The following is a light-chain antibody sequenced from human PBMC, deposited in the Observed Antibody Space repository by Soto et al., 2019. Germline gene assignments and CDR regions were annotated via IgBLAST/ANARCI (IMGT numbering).Light chain of an antibody. V-gene: IGKV1-5*03. Sequence: DIQMTQSPSTLSASVGDRVTITCRASQTIDSWLAWYQQRPGKPPNLLIYKASTLASGVPSRFSGSGSGTEFTLTINSLQPDDFATYYCQQFNNYLITFGQGTRLEI. J-gene: IGKJ5*01. CDR2: KAS. CDR1: QTIDSW. CDR3: QQFNNYLIT.